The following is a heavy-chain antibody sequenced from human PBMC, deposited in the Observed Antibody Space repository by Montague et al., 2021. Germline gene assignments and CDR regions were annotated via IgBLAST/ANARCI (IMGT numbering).Heavy chain of an antibody. V-gene: IGHV4-59*12. CDR3: ARERDRYYYMDI. J-gene: IGHJ6*03. CDR2: MFYGGAT. Sequence: SETLSLTCTVSSGSIFHAHWSWVRQPPGKGLEWLGSMFYGGATSNNPSLKSRVTMTIDTSNNHFSLKLSSVTAADTAMYYCARERDRYYYMDIWGKGTTITASS. CDR1: SGSIFHAH.